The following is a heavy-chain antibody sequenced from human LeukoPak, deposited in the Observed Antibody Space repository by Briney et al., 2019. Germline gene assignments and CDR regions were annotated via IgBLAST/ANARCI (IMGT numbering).Heavy chain of an antibody. Sequence: PSETLSLTCAVSGGSISSGGYYWSWIRQPPGKGLEWIGYIYHSGSTYYNPSLKSRFTTSLDMSKTQFPLKLTSVTAADTAVYYCATELLGSYWYFALCGRGTLVTVSS. J-gene: IGHJ2*01. CDR3: ATELLGSYWYFAL. CDR1: GGSISSGGYY. V-gene: IGHV4-30-2*01. CDR2: IYHSGST.